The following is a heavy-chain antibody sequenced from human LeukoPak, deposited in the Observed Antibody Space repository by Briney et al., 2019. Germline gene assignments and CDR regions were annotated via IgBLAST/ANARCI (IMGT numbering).Heavy chain of an antibody. CDR3: ARDRYYYAH. CDR2: IYYSGST. J-gene: IGHJ4*02. Sequence: SETLSLTCTVSGGSISSYYWSWIRQPPGKGLEWIGYIYYSGSTNYNPSLKSRVTISVDTSKNQFSLKLSSVTAAGTAVYYCARDRYYYAHWGQGTQVTVSS. CDR1: GGSISSYY. V-gene: IGHV4-59*01. D-gene: IGHD1-14*01.